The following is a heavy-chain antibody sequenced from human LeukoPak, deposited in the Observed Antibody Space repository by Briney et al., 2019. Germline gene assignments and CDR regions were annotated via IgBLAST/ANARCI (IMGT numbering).Heavy chain of an antibody. CDR3: ARVDGSGSYLS. CDR1: VGSIISSSYY. D-gene: IGHD3-10*01. J-gene: IGHJ5*02. Sequence: SETLSLTCTVSVGSIISSSYYWGWIRQPPGKVLEWIGSIYYSGSTYSKPSLKSRVTISLDTSKNQFSLKLSSVTAADTAVYYCARVDGSGSYLSWGQGTQATVSS. CDR2: IYYSGST. V-gene: IGHV4-39*07.